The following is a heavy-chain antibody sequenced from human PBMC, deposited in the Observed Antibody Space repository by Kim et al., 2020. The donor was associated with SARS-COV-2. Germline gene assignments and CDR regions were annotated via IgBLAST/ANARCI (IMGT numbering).Heavy chain of an antibody. J-gene: IGHJ4*02. Sequence: ASVKGRFTISRDDSKNTAYLQMNSLKTEDTAVYYCTSTLANDYVWGSYRYWGQGTLVTVSS. V-gene: IGHV3-73*01. D-gene: IGHD3-16*02. CDR3: TSTLANDYVWGSYRY.